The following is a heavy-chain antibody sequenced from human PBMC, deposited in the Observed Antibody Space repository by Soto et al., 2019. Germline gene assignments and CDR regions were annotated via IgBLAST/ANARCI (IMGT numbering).Heavy chain of an antibody. CDR3: ARDGGYCSGGSCYFADH. J-gene: IGHJ4*02. V-gene: IGHV3-48*01. D-gene: IGHD2-15*01. Sequence: EVQLVESGGGLVQPGGSLRLSCAASGFTFSSYSMNWVRQAPGKGLEWVSYISSSSSTIYYADSVKGRFTISRDNAKNSLYLQMNSLRAEDTAVYYCARDGGYCSGGSCYFADHWGQGTLVTVSS. CDR2: ISSSSSTI. CDR1: GFTFSSYS.